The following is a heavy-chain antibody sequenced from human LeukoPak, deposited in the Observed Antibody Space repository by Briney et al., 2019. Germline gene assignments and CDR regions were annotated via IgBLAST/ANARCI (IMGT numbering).Heavy chain of an antibody. Sequence: GGSLRLSCAATGFSISTYWMSGVRQAPGKGLEWVANIKQDGSEKFYVDSVKGRFTISRDNAKNSVYLQMNSLTAEDTAVYYCARQSNGYILFDYWGQGTLVTVSS. CDR1: GFSISTYW. CDR3: ARQSNGYILFDY. D-gene: IGHD5-24*01. J-gene: IGHJ4*02. CDR2: IKQDGSEK. V-gene: IGHV3-7*04.